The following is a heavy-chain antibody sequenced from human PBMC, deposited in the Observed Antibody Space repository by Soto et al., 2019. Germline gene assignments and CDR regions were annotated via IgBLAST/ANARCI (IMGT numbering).Heavy chain of an antibody. CDR3: ARQIGLKGYYYYGMDV. D-gene: IGHD3-10*01. Sequence: SETLSLTCTVSGGSISSNSYYWGWIRQPPGKGLEWIGSIYYSGSTYYNPSLKSRVTISVDTSKNQFSLKLSSVTAADTAVYYCARQIGLKGYYYYGMDVWGQGTTVTVSS. CDR1: GGSISSNSYY. J-gene: IGHJ6*02. V-gene: IGHV4-39*01. CDR2: IYYSGST.